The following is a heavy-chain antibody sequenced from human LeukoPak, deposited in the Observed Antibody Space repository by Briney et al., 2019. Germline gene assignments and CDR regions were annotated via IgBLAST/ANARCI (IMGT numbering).Heavy chain of an antibody. J-gene: IGHJ4*02. CDR2: INHSGST. CDR3: ASSSGYDFWSYY. V-gene: IGHV4-34*01. D-gene: IGHD5-12*01. CDR1: GGSFSGYY. Sequence: SETLSLTCAVYGGSFSGYYWSWIRQPPGKGLEWIGEINHSGSTNHNPSLKSRVTISVDTSKNQFSLKLSSVTAADTAVYYCASSSGYDFWSYYWGQGTLVTVSS.